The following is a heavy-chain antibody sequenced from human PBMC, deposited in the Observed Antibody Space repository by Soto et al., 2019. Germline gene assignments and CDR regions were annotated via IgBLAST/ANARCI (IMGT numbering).Heavy chain of an antibody. CDR2: INPNSGGT. V-gene: IGHV1-2*02. J-gene: IGHJ6*02. CDR3: ARDGRSSSRTNYYYGMDV. CDR1: GYTFTGYY. Sequence: ASVKVSGKASGYTFTGYYMHWVRQAPGQGREWMGWINPNSGGTNYAQKFQGRVTMTRDTSVSTAYMELSRLRSDDTAVYYCARDGRSSSRTNYYYGMDVWGQGTAVTVSS. D-gene: IGHD6-6*01.